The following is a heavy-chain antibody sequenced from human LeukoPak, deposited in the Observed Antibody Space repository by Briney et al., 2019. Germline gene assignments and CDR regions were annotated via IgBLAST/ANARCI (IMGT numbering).Heavy chain of an antibody. CDR1: GFTFNNAW. D-gene: IGHD6-19*01. Sequence: GGSLRLSCAASGFTFNNAWMSWVRQGPGKGLEWVGLIKSKTDGGTTDYAAPVKGRFSISRDDSKNRLYLQLNSLKAEDSAVYFCTTDLSTVAGTFDFWGQGTLVTVSS. J-gene: IGHJ5*01. V-gene: IGHV3-15*01. CDR3: TTDLSTVAGTFDF. CDR2: IKSKTDGGTT.